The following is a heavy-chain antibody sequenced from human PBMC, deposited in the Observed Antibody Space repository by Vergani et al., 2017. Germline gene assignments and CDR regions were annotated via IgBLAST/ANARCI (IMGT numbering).Heavy chain of an antibody. CDR2: IYYSENK. J-gene: IGHJ5*02. V-gene: IGHV4-39*01. Sequence: QLQLQESGPGLVKASETLSLTCTVSGGSITYGAFYWGWIRQSPGKGLEWIGSIYYSENKFYNPSLESRVTLSIDTTKNKLSLKLKSVTAADTAVYFCARCFRDEGMIYGGTVENWFDPWGQGTLVTVSS. CDR1: GGSITYGAFY. CDR3: ARCFRDEGMIYGGTVENWFDP. D-gene: IGHD3-22*01.